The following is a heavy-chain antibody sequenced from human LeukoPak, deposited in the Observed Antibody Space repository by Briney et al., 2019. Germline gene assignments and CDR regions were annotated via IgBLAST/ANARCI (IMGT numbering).Heavy chain of an antibody. Sequence: GGSLRLSCAVSGFTVSSNYMSWVRQAPGKGLEWVSIIYSDGSTYYADSVKGRFTISRDNSKNTLYLQMNSLRAEDTAVYYCERVVVGSGYDYLDYWGQGTLVTVSS. CDR3: ERVVVGSGYDYLDY. CDR1: GFTVSSNY. J-gene: IGHJ4*02. CDR2: IYSDGST. D-gene: IGHD5-12*01. V-gene: IGHV3-53*01.